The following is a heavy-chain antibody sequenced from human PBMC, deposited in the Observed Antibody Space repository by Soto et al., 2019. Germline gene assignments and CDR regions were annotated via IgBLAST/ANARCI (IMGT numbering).Heavy chain of an antibody. CDR2: ISGSGGST. J-gene: IGHJ6*02. D-gene: IGHD3-3*01. V-gene: IGHV3-23*01. CDR3: ARPHDVWSGYSYYYYGLDF. CDR1: GFAFSSYA. Sequence: GGSLILSCAASGFAFSSYAMSWVRQAPGKGLEWVSAISGSGGSTYYADSVKGRFTISRDNSKNTLYLQMNSLRAEDTAVYYCARPHDVWSGYSYYYYGLDFWGQGTTVTVAS.